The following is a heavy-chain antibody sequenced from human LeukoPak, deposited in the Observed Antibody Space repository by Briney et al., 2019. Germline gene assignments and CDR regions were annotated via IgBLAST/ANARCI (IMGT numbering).Heavy chain of an antibody. D-gene: IGHD2-2*02. CDR3: ARDSRYQLLYDAFDI. CDR2: IYYSGST. V-gene: IGHV4-39*07. Sequence: SETLSLTCTVSGGSISSSSYYWGWIRQPPGKGLEWIGSIYYSGSTYYNPSLKSRVTISVDTSKNQFSLKLSSVTAADTAVYYCARDSRYQLLYDAFDIWGQGTMVTVSS. CDR1: GGSISSSSYY. J-gene: IGHJ3*02.